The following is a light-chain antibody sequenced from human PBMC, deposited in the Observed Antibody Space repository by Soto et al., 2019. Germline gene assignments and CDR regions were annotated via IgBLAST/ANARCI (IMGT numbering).Light chain of an antibody. Sequence: DIQMTQSPSSLSASVGDRVTITCRASQSISSYLNWYQQKPGKAPKLLIYAASSLQSGVPSRSSGSGSGTDLTLTISSLQPEDFATYYCQQSYSTPPYTFGQGTKLEIK. V-gene: IGKV1-39*01. J-gene: IGKJ2*01. CDR2: AAS. CDR1: QSISSY. CDR3: QQSYSTPPYT.